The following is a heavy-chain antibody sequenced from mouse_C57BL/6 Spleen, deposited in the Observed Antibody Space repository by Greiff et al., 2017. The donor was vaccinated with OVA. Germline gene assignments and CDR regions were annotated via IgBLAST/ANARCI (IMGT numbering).Heavy chain of an antibody. D-gene: IGHD2-3*01. J-gene: IGHJ4*01. CDR2: IYPGDGDT. Sequence: VQLKESGAELVKPGASVKISCKASGYAFSSYWMNWVKQRPGKGLEWIGQIYPGDGDTNYNGKFKGKATLTADKSSSTAYMQLSSLTSEDSAVYFCASYDPYYAMDYWGQGTSVTVSS. V-gene: IGHV1-80*01. CDR3: ASYDPYYAMDY. CDR1: GYAFSSYW.